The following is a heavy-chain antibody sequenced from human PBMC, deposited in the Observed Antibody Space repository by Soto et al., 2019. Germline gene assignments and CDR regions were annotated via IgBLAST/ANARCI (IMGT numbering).Heavy chain of an antibody. J-gene: IGHJ4*02. V-gene: IGHV3-33*01. CDR3: ARQGGHFWSGYYGPFDY. CDR2: IWYDGSNK. Sequence: QVQLVESGGGVVQPGRSLRLSCAASGFTFSSYGMHWVRQAPGKGLEWVAVIWYDGSNKYYADSVKGRFTISRDNSTNTLYLQMNSLRAEDTAVYYCARQGGHFWSGYYGPFDYWGQGTLVTVSS. CDR1: GFTFSSYG. D-gene: IGHD3-3*02.